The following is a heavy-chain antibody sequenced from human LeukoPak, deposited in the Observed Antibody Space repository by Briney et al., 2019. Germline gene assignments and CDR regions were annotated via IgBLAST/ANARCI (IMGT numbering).Heavy chain of an antibody. CDR3: ARGFTIFGVVNDAFDI. D-gene: IGHD3-3*01. J-gene: IGHJ3*02. Sequence: GGSLRLSCAASGFAVSTNYLSWVRQAPGKGLEWVSVIYSDGSTYYTDSVKGRFTISRDNAKNTLYLQMKSLRAEDTAVYYCARGFTIFGVVNDAFDIWGQGTMVTVSS. CDR1: GFAVSTNY. V-gene: IGHV3-66*01. CDR2: IYSDGST.